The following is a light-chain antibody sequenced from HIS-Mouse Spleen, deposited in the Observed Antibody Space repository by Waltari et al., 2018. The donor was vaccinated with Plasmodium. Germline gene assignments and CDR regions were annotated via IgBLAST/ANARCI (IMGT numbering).Light chain of an antibody. CDR1: QSISSR. J-gene: IGKJ1*01. CDR2: KAS. Sequence: DIQMTQSPSTLSASVGDRVHITCRASQSISSRFAWYQQKPGKAPKLLIYKASSLESGVPSRFSGSGSGTEFTLTISSLQPDDFATYYCQQYNSYSWTFGQGTKVEIK. V-gene: IGKV1-5*03. CDR3: QQYNSYSWT.